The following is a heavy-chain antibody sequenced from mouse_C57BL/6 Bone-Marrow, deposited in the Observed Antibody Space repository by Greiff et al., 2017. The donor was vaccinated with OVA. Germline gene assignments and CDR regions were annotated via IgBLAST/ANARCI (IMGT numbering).Heavy chain of an antibody. D-gene: IGHD4-1*01. V-gene: IGHV1-81*01. CDR1: GYTFTSYG. CDR2: IYPRSGNT. J-gene: IGHJ4*01. CDR3: AREELGYAMDY. Sequence: VQLQESGAELARPGASVQLSCKASGYTFTSYGISWVKQRTGQGLEWIGEIYPRSGNTYYNEKYKGKATLTADKSSSTAYMELRSLTSEDSAVYFCAREELGYAMDYWGQGTSVTVSA.